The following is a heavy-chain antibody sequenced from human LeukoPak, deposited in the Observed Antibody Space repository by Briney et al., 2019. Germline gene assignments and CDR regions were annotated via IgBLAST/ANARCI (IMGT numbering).Heavy chain of an antibody. CDR2: INPNSGGT. Sequence: VASVKVSCKASGYTFTGYYMHWVRQAPGQGLEWMGWINPNSGGTNYAQKFQGRVTMTRDTSISTAYMELSRLRSDDTAVYYCARDWGATNLFDYWGQGTLVTVSS. V-gene: IGHV1-2*02. CDR1: GYTFTGYY. CDR3: ARDWGATNLFDY. D-gene: IGHD5-12*01. J-gene: IGHJ4*02.